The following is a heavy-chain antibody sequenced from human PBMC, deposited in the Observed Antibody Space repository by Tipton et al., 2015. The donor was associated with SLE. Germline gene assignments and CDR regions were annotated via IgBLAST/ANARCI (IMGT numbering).Heavy chain of an antibody. CDR2: ISYTETT. V-gene: IGHV4-59*12. CDR1: GGSISGYH. D-gene: IGHD2-2*01. Sequence: LRLSCTVSGGSISGYHWSWLRQPPGKGLEWIGYISYTETTKYNPSLESRVIISVDTSKNQFSLRLSSVTAADTAVYYCASGRCSSTSCYVAPYGLDVWGQGTTVTVSS. CDR3: ASGRCSSTSCYVAPYGLDV. J-gene: IGHJ6*02.